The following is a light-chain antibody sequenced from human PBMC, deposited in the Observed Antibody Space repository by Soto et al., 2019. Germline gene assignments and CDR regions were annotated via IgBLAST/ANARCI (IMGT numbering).Light chain of an antibody. CDR3: GADHGSGSNFVVV. V-gene: IGLV9-49*01. CDR2: VGTGGIVG. Sequence: QSVLTQPPSASASLGASVTLTCTLTSGYSNYKVDWYQQRPGKGPRLAMRVGTGGIVGSKGDGIPDRFSVLGSGLNRYLTIKNIQVEDESDYHCGADHGSGSNFVVVFGGGTKLTVL. CDR1: SGYSNYK. J-gene: IGLJ2*01.